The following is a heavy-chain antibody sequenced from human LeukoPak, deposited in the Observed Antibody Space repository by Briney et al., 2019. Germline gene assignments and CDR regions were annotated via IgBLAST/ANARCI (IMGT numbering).Heavy chain of an antibody. CDR1: GGSISSGGYY. CDR2: IYHSGST. Sequence: PSGTLSLTCTVSGGSISSGGYYWSWIRQPPGKGLEWIGYIYHSGSTYYNPSLKSRVTISVDRSKNQFSLKLSSVTAADTAVYYCARSTLDSSGYDYWGQGTLVTVSS. J-gene: IGHJ4*02. CDR3: ARSTLDSSGYDY. D-gene: IGHD3-22*01. V-gene: IGHV4-30-2*01.